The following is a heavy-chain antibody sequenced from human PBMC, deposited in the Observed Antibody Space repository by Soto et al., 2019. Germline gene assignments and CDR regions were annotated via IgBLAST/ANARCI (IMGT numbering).Heavy chain of an antibody. CDR3: ASPQFLGYCSSTSCYVTLDY. Sequence: ASVKVSCKASGGTFRSYTISWVRQAPGQGLEWMGRIIPILGIANYAQKFQGRVTITADKSTSTAYMELSSLRSEDTAVYYCASPQFLGYCSSTSCYVTLDYWGQGTLVTVSS. J-gene: IGHJ4*02. CDR1: GGTFRSYT. V-gene: IGHV1-69*02. CDR2: IIPILGIA. D-gene: IGHD2-2*01.